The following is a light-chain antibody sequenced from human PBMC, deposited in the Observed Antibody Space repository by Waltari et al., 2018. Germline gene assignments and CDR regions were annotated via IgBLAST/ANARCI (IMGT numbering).Light chain of an antibody. CDR2: DNN. Sequence: QSVLTQPPSVSAAPGQTVTISCSGSSSNIASNYVSLYQHLPGTAPKLLIYDNNKRRSEIPDRFSGSKSGTSATLGITGLQTGDEADYYCGTWDSSLSAWVFGGGTKLAVL. V-gene: IGLV1-51*01. J-gene: IGLJ3*02. CDR3: GTWDSSLSAWV. CDR1: SSNIASNY.